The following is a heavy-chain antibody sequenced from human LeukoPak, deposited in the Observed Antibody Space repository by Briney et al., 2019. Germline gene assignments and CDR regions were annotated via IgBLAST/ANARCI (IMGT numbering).Heavy chain of an antibody. D-gene: IGHD6-13*01. CDR3: ARALYSSSLVEYNWFDP. CDR1: GFTFSSYS. J-gene: IGHJ5*02. V-gene: IGHV3-21*01. Sequence: KTGGSLRLSCAASGFTFSSYSMNWVRQAPGKRLDWVSSISSSSSCIYYADSVKGRFTISRDNAKNSLYLQMNSLRAEDTAVYYCARALYSSSLVEYNWFDPWGQGTLVTVSS. CDR2: ISSSSSCI.